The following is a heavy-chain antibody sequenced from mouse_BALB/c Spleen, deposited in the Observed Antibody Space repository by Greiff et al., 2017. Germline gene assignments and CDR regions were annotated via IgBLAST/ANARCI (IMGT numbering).Heavy chain of an antibody. CDR3: ARDTPAWFAY. CDR1: GFTFTDYY. CDR2: IRNKANGYTT. Sequence: DVMLVESGGGLVQPGGSLRLSCATSGFTFTDYYMSWVRQPPGKALEWLGFIRNKANGYTTEYSASVKGRFTISRDNSQSILYLQMNTLRAEDSATYYCARDTPAWFAYWGQGTLVTVSA. J-gene: IGHJ3*01. V-gene: IGHV7-3*02.